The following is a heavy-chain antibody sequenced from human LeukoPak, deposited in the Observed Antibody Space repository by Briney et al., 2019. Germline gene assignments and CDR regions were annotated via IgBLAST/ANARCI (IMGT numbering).Heavy chain of an antibody. Sequence: GGSLRLSCVASGITFSSAEMNWVRQAPGKGLEWISYISSSGTTIHYADSVKGRFTVSRDNGEHSLYLQLSSLRAEDTAVYYCARDRGIFTRYYYAMDVWGQGTTVTVSS. D-gene: IGHD2-15*01. CDR1: GITFSSAE. CDR3: ARDRGIFTRYYYAMDV. J-gene: IGHJ6*02. CDR2: ISSSGTTI. V-gene: IGHV3-48*03.